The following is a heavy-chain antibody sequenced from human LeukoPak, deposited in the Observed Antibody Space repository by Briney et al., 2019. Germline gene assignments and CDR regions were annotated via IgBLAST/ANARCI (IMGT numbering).Heavy chain of an antibody. CDR3: ARSQVWVYDYVRGSPQPTFDN. V-gene: IGHV4-59*08. Sequence: SETLSLTCTVSGDSINNYYWSWIRQPPGKGLEWIGYIYYSGSANYNPSLKSRVITSIDTPKNQFSVKLSSVTAADSAVYYCARSQVWVYDYVRGSPQPTFDNWGQGILVTVSS. CDR1: GDSINNYY. CDR2: IYYSGSA. J-gene: IGHJ4*02. D-gene: IGHD3-16*01.